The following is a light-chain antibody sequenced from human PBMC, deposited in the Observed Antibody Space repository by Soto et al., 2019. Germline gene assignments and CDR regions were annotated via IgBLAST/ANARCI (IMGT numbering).Light chain of an antibody. Sequence: SALTQPRSVSGSPGQSVTISCTGTSSDVGSYKYVSWYQHHPGKAPKLMIFDVNKRPSGVPDRFSGSKTGNTASLTISGLQAEDEADYYCFSHRSGDSHVFGTGTKVTV. V-gene: IGLV2-11*01. CDR3: FSHRSGDSHV. CDR1: SSDVGSYKY. CDR2: DVN. J-gene: IGLJ1*01.